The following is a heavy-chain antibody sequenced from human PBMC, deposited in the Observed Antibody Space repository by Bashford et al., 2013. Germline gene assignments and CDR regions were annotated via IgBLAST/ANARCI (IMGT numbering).Heavy chain of an antibody. CDR3: GRTFYSERTIDYYAIDV. J-gene: IGHJ6*02. CDR1: GSSISSGYY. Sequence: SETLSLTCAVSGSSISSGYYWGWIRQPPGKGLEWIATVYHSGDTHSNPSLESRVTISADTSKNVFSLKLTSVTAADTAIYYCGRTFYSERTIDYYAIDVWGRRDRGSPSP. V-gene: IGHV4-38-2*01. D-gene: IGHD1-26*01. CDR2: VYHSGDT.